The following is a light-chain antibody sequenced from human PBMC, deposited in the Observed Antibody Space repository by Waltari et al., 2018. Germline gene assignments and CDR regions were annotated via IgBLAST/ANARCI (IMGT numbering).Light chain of an antibody. Sequence: EVVMTQSPATLSVSPGEGAALSCRASQYIGTNLAWYQQKRGRAPRLLLYGAATTAAGVPGSFSGSGSGSEFTLTITSLQSDDFAVYFCQQYNDWPLTFGQGTRLEIK. V-gene: IGKV3-15*01. CDR3: QQYNDWPLT. J-gene: IGKJ5*01. CDR1: QYIGTN. CDR2: GAA.